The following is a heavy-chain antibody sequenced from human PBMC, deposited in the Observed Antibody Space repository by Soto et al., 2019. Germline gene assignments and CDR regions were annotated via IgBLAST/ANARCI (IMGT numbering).Heavy chain of an antibody. CDR1: GDIFIDYA. J-gene: IGHJ4*02. D-gene: IGHD6-13*01. V-gene: IGHV1-3*04. CDR3: ASRPGVAANGLDY. CDR2: INTGNGNT. Sequence: QVQLVQSGAEEKEPGASVRVSCKASGDIFIDYAIHWVRQAPGQRLEWMGWINTGNGNTKYSQKFLDRVTITSDTAANTVYMDLSTLTPEDTAVYYCASRPGVAANGLDYWGQGTLVTVSS.